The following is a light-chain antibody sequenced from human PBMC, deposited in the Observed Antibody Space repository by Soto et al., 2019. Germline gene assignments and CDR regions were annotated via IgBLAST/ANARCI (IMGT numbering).Light chain of an antibody. Sequence: EIVLTRSPGTLSLSPGERATLSCRASQSVSSSYLAWYQQKPGQALRLLIYGASSRATGIPDRFSGSGSETDFTLTISRLEPEDFAVYYCQQYGSSPLTFGGGTKV. V-gene: IGKV3-20*01. J-gene: IGKJ4*01. CDR2: GAS. CDR1: QSVSSSY. CDR3: QQYGSSPLT.